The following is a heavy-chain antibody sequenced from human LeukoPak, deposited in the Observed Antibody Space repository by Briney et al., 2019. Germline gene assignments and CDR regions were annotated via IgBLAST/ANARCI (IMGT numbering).Heavy chain of an antibody. D-gene: IGHD2-2*02. CDR3: VRSMFSVGYYCSSTSCYTAFDI. Sequence: GGSLRLSCAASGFTFSSYAMSWVRQAPGKGLEWVSAISGSGGSTYYADSVKGRFTISRDNSKNTLYLQMNSLRAEDTAVYYCVRSMFSVGYYCSSTSCYTAFDIWGQGTMVTVSS. J-gene: IGHJ3*02. V-gene: IGHV3-23*01. CDR1: GFTFSSYA. CDR2: ISGSGGST.